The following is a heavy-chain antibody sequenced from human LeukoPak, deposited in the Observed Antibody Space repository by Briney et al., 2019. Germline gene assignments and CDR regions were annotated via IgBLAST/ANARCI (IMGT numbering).Heavy chain of an antibody. CDR3: ARENYGYFDP. CDR2: IHYSGGT. J-gene: IGHJ5*02. CDR1: GGSIRSQY. V-gene: IGHV4-59*11. Sequence: PSETLSLTCTVSGGSIRSQYWSWIRRSPGKGLEWIGYIHYSGGTNYNPSLKSRVTISVDTSMNHFSLKLSSVTAADTAVYYCARENYGYFDPWGQGTLVTVSS. D-gene: IGHD4-17*01.